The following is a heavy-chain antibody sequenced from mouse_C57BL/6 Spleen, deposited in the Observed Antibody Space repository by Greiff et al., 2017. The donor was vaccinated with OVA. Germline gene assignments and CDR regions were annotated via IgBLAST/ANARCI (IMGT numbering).Heavy chain of an antibody. D-gene: IGHD4-1*01. Sequence: VQLQQPGAELVMPGASVKLSCKASGYTFTSYWMPWVKQRPGQGLEWIGAIDPSDSYTTYNQKFKGKSTLTVDESSSTAYMQLSSLTSEDAAVYYCARLGTGSSFDYWGQGTTLTVSS. V-gene: IGHV1-69*01. CDR2: IDPSDSYT. CDR1: GYTFTSYW. CDR3: ARLGTGSSFDY. J-gene: IGHJ2*01.